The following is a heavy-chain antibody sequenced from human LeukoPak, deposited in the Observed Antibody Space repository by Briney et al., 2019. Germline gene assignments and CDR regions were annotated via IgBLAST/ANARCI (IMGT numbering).Heavy chain of an antibody. CDR2: ISWNSGSI. V-gene: IGHV3-9*01. Sequence: GGSLRLSCAASGFTFDDYAMHWVRQAPGKGLEWVSGISWNSGSIGYADSVKGRFTISRDNAKNSLYLQMNSLRAEDTAIYYCARVIRAAPGKGYFDYWGQGTLVTVSS. D-gene: IGHD6-13*01. J-gene: IGHJ4*02. CDR3: ARVIRAAPGKGYFDY. CDR1: GFTFDDYA.